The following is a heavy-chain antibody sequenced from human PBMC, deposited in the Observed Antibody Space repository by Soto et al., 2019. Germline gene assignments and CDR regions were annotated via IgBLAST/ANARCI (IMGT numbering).Heavy chain of an antibody. D-gene: IGHD3-22*01. CDR2: IYPGDSDT. J-gene: IGHJ5*02. CDR1: GYSFTSYW. Sequence: GESLKISCKGSGYSFTSYWIGWVRQMPGKGLEWMGIIYPGDSDTRYSPSFQGQVTISADKSISTAYLKWSSLKASDTAMYYWARRFLGYDSSVYSPPHKKNWFHPGGREPRVT. CDR3: ARRFLGYDSSVYSPPHKKNWFHP. V-gene: IGHV5-51*01.